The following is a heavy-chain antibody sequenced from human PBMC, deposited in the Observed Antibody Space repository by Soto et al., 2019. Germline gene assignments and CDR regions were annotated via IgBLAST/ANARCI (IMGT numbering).Heavy chain of an antibody. D-gene: IGHD6-13*01. V-gene: IGHV4-39*01. CDR3: ARISSSWYYFDY. Sequence: QLQLQESGPGLVKPSETLSLTCTVSGGSISSSSYYWGWIRQPPGKGLEWIGSIYYSGSTYYNPSLKSRVTIAVDSSKNQFSLKLSSVTAADTAVYCCARISSSWYYFDYWGQGTLVTVSS. CDR1: GGSISSSSYY. CDR2: IYYSGST. J-gene: IGHJ4*02.